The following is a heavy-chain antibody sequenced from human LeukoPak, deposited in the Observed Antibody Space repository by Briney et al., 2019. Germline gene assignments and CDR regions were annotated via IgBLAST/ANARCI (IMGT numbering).Heavy chain of an antibody. CDR3: ARLILPATGDAFDI. J-gene: IGHJ3*02. Sequence: SQTLSLTCAISGDSVSSNSAAWNWLRQSPSRGLEWLGRTYYRSKWYNDYAVSVKSRITINPDTSKNQFSLQLNSVTPEDTAVYYCARLILPATGDAFDIWGQGTMITVSS. D-gene: IGHD2-2*01. CDR2: TYYRSKWYN. V-gene: IGHV6-1*01. CDR1: GDSVSSNSAA.